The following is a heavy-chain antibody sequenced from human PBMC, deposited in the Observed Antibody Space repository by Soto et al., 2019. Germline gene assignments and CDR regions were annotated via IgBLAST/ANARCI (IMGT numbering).Heavy chain of an antibody. J-gene: IGHJ4*02. Sequence: TSETLSLTCTVSNGSISGNYWSWIRQPPGKGLEWIGYIYYSGSTNYNPSLKSRVTISVDTSKNQFSLKLSSVTAADTAVYYCARLNSVVALNYFDYWGQGTLVTVSS. V-gene: IGHV4-59*01. CDR2: IYYSGST. CDR1: NGSISGNY. D-gene: IGHD2-15*01. CDR3: ARLNSVVALNYFDY.